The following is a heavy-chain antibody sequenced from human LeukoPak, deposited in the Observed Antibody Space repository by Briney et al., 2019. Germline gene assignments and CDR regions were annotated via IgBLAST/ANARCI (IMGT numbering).Heavy chain of an antibody. Sequence: PGGSLRLSCAASGFTFSGYGMHWVRQAPGKGLEWVAVIWYDGSKEYFADSVKGRFTISRDNSRNTFYLQMNSLRAEDTAVYYCAKGVSYDSSGYYYRYWGQGTLVTVSS. CDR1: GFTFSGYG. CDR2: IWYDGSKE. D-gene: IGHD3-22*01. V-gene: IGHV3-33*06. CDR3: AKGVSYDSSGYYYRY. J-gene: IGHJ4*02.